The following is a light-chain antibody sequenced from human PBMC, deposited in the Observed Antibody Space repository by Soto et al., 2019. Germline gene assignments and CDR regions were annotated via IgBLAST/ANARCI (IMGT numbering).Light chain of an antibody. Sequence: EIVLTQSPGTLSLSPGERATLSCRASQSVSSSYLAWYQQKPGQAPRLLIYGASSRATGIPDRFSGSGSGTDFTLTLSRLEPEDFAVYYCHQYDSSPRTCGGGTKVEIK. V-gene: IGKV3-20*01. CDR2: GAS. J-gene: IGKJ4*01. CDR3: HQYDSSPRT. CDR1: QSVSSSY.